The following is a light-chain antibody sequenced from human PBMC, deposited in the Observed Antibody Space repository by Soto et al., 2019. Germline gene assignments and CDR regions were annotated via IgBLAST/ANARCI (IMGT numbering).Light chain of an antibody. CDR1: QSIGIY. J-gene: IGKJ1*01. CDR2: AAS. Sequence: DIRMTQSPSSLSASVGDRVTLSCRTSQSIGIYVNWYQQKPGKAPQLLIYAASSLESGVPSRFSGRGSGTDFTLTISSLQPEDFATYYCQQSYGVTWTFGQGTKV. V-gene: IGKV1-39*01. CDR3: QQSYGVTWT.